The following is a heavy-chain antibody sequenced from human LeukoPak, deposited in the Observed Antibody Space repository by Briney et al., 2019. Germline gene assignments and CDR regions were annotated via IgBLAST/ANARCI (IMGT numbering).Heavy chain of an antibody. CDR1: GYTFTSYG. V-gene: IGHV1-18*01. Sequence: GASVKVSCKASGYTFTSYGISWVRQAPGQGLEWMGWISAYSGNTNYAQKLQGRVTMTRDMSTSTVYMELRSLRSDDTAVYYCARVRGSGSYFWFDPWGQGTLVTVSS. CDR3: ARVRGSGSYFWFDP. D-gene: IGHD3-10*01. CDR2: ISAYSGNT. J-gene: IGHJ5*02.